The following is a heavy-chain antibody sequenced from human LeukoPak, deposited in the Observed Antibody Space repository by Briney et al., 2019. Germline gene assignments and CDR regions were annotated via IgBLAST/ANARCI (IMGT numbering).Heavy chain of an antibody. J-gene: IGHJ3*02. CDR3: ARDPPYRTGVGPRGSFDI. D-gene: IGHD1-14*01. CDR1: QFTFSTYS. Sequence: GGSLRLSCAASQFTFSTYSMNWVRQAPGKGLEWVSSLSSTSTYIYYADSVKGRFTISRDNAKNSLYLQMNSLRAEDTAVYYCARDPPYRTGVGPRGSFDIWGQGTMVTVS. CDR2: LSSTSTYI. V-gene: IGHV3-21*01.